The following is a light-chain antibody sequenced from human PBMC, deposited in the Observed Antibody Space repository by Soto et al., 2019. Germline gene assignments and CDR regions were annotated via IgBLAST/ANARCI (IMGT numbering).Light chain of an antibody. Sequence: QSALTQPPSASGSPGQSVSISCTGTSSDIGAYNFVSWYQQHPGKAPRLMIYGVSKRPSGVPDRFSGSKSGNTASLTVSGLQAEDEADYYCSPYAGSNSYVVFGGGTK. CDR3: SPYAGSNSYVV. CDR2: GVS. J-gene: IGLJ2*01. CDR1: SSDIGAYNF. V-gene: IGLV2-8*01.